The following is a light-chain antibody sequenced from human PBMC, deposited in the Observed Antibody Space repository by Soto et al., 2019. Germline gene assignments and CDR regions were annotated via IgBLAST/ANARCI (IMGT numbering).Light chain of an antibody. Sequence: DIQMTQSPSSLSASVGDRVTISCRASQSISNHLNWYQHKPGKAPKVLIYAASSLQGGVPSRFSGSGSGTDFTLTINSLQPEDFATYYCQQYYSYPLTFGQGTKVEIK. CDR3: QQYYSYPLT. V-gene: IGKV1-39*01. J-gene: IGKJ1*01. CDR1: QSISNH. CDR2: AAS.